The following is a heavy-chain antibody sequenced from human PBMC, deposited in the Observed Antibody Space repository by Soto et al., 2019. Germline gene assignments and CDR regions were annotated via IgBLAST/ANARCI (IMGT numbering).Heavy chain of an antibody. J-gene: IGHJ4*02. CDR1: GFTVKGNY. CDR3: AGASNFNYAFEY. V-gene: IGHV3-53*01. Sequence: GSLRLSCAPSGFTVKGNYVGWARQASGKEVEWVSIIFSGGMTYYADSVKGRFTISKDISKNTLSLQMNSLRADGTAVYFCAGASNFNYAFEYWGLGTPVTVSS. CDR2: IFSGGMT. D-gene: IGHD1-7*01.